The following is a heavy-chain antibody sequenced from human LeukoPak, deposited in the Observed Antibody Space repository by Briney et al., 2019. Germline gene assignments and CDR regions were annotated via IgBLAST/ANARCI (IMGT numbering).Heavy chain of an antibody. CDR3: ASNKGQWLFSD. J-gene: IGHJ4*02. Sequence: SQTLSLTCTVSGGSISSGSYYWSWIRQPAGKGLEWIGRIYTSGSTNYNPSLKSRVTISVDTSKNQFSLRLSSVTAADTAVYYCASNKGQWLFSDWGQGTLVTVSS. D-gene: IGHD6-19*01. CDR2: IYTSGST. CDR1: GGSISSGSYY. V-gene: IGHV4-61*02.